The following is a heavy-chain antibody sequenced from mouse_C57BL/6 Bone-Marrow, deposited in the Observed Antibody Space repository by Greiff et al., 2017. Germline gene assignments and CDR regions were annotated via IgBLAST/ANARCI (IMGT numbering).Heavy chain of an antibody. Sequence: QVQLKESGPGLVQPSQSLSITCTVSGFSLTSYGVHWVRQSPGKGLEWLGVIWRGGSTDYNAAFMSRLSITKDNSKSQVFFKMNSLQADDTAIYYCAKTSTGTSYAMDYWGQGTSVTVSS. CDR3: AKTSTGTSYAMDY. CDR1: GFSLTSYG. CDR2: IWRGGST. D-gene: IGHD4-1*02. V-gene: IGHV2-5*01. J-gene: IGHJ4*01.